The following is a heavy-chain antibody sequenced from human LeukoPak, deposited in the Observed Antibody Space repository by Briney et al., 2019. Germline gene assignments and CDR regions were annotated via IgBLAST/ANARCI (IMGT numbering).Heavy chain of an antibody. D-gene: IGHD4-23*01. Sequence: ASVKVSCKASGYTFTCYYMHWVRQAPGQGLEWMGWINPNSGGTNYAQKFQGRVTMTRDTSISTAYMELSRLRSDDTAVYYCARDGQVVTRYYYYYYYMDVWGKGTTVTVSS. CDR1: GYTFTCYY. V-gene: IGHV1-2*02. CDR2: INPNSGGT. J-gene: IGHJ6*03. CDR3: ARDGQVVTRYYYYYYYMDV.